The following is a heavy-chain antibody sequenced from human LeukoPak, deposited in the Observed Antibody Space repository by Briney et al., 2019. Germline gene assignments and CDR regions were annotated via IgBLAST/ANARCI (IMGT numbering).Heavy chain of an antibody. CDR2: IIPRLDIA. CDR1: GGTFSSNA. J-gene: IGHJ4*02. CDR3: AREWYDILTGYQGFQLDY. V-gene: IGHV1-69*04. D-gene: IGHD3-9*01. Sequence: ASVKVSCKASGGTFSSNAISWVRQAPGQGLEWMGRIIPRLDIANSAQSFQGRVTITADKSTSTAYMELSSLRSDDTAVYYCAREWYDILTGYQGFQLDYWGQGSLVTVSS.